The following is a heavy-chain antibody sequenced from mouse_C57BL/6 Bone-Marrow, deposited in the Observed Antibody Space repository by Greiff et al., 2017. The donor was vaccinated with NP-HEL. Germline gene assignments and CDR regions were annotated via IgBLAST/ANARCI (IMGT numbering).Heavy chain of an antibody. Sequence: EVQRVESGEGLVKPGGSLKLSCAASGFTFSSYAMSWVRQTPEKRLEWVAYISSGGDYIYYADTVKGRFTISRDNARNTLYLQMSSLKSEDTAMYYCTRDRGWDVFDYWGQGTTLTVSS. CDR1: GFTFSSYA. V-gene: IGHV5-9-1*02. D-gene: IGHD4-1*01. CDR2: ISSGGDYI. CDR3: TRDRGWDVFDY. J-gene: IGHJ2*01.